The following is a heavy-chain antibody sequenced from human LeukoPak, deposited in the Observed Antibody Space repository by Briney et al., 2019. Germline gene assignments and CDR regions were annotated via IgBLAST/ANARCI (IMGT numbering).Heavy chain of an antibody. V-gene: IGHV3-23*01. Sequence: PGGSLRLSRVASGFTFSNYAMSWVRQAPGKGLEWVSVISGSGDTTYSADSVKGRFTISRDNSKNTLYYQLDSLTAEDTAVYYCAKDRASATYEYFQYWGQGTQVTVSS. CDR1: GFTFSNYA. CDR3: AKDRASATYEYFQY. J-gene: IGHJ1*01. CDR2: ISGSGDTT. D-gene: IGHD3-10*01.